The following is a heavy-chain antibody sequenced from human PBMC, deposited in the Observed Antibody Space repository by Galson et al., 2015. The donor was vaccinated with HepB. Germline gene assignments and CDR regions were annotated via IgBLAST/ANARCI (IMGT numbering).Heavy chain of an antibody. J-gene: IGHJ4*02. CDR2: INAGKDGT. D-gene: IGHD3-16*02. Sequence: SVKVSCKASGYTFTTYAIHWVRQAPGQRLEWLGWINAGKDGTKLAQKFQGRVTITRDTSASTVYMDLSSLRSEDTAVYYCVRGHTITFGGVFVVPVYFDSWGQGSLVTVSS. CDR1: GYTFTTYA. CDR3: VRGHTITFGGVFVVPVYFDS. V-gene: IGHV1-3*01.